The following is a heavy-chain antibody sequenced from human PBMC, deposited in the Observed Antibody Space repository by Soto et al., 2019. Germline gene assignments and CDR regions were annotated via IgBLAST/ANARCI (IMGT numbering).Heavy chain of an antibody. CDR1: GFTFSNAW. D-gene: IGHD6-13*01. J-gene: IGHJ4*02. CDR3: TTYTQRIAAVPYY. CDR2: IKSKTDGGTT. Sequence: EVQLVESGGGLVKPGGSLRLSCAASGFTFSNAWMSWVRQAPGKGLEWVGRIKSKTDGGTTDYAAPVKGRFTISRDDSKNTLYLQMNSLKTEDTAVYYCTTYTQRIAAVPYYWGQGTLVTVSS. V-gene: IGHV3-15*01.